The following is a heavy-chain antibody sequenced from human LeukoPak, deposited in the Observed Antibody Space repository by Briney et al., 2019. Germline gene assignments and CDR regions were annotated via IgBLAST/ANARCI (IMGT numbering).Heavy chain of an antibody. CDR1: GFIFSSYG. V-gene: IGHV3-33*01. D-gene: IGHD6-25*01. Sequence: GGSLRLSCAASGFIFSSYGMHWLRQAPGKGLEWVAFIWYDGSSKYYADSVKGRFTISRDNSKNTLYLEMDSLRAEDSGVYYSASDRGDHYYVDCWGQGTLVTVSS. J-gene: IGHJ4*02. CDR3: ASDRGDHYYVDC. CDR2: IWYDGSSK.